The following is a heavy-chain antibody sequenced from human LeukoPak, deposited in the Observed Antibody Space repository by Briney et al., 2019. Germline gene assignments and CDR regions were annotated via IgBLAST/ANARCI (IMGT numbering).Heavy chain of an antibody. D-gene: IGHD3/OR15-3a*01. CDR2: ISGSGGNK. CDR1: GFTFSGYA. J-gene: IGHJ4*02. V-gene: IGHV3-23*01. Sequence: PGGSLRLSRAASGFTFSGYAMSWVRQAPGKGLEWVSIISGSGGNKYHADSVKGRFTISRDNSKNTLYLQMNSLRGEDTAVYFCAKHLNLDYDYWGQGTLVTVSS. CDR3: AKHLNLDYDY.